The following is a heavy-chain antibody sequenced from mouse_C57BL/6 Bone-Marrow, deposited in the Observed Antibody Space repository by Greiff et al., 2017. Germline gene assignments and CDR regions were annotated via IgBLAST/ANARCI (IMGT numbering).Heavy chain of an antibody. D-gene: IGHD1-1*01. CDR1: GYTFTSYT. J-gene: IGHJ2*01. CDR3: ARGEVITTDY. V-gene: IGHV1-4*01. Sequence: QVQLQQSGAELARPGASVKMSCKASGYTFTSYTMHWVKQRPGQGLEWIGYINPSSGYTKYNQKFKDKATLTADKSSSTAYMQLSSLTSEDSAVYYCARGEVITTDYWGQGTTLTVSS. CDR2: INPSSGYT.